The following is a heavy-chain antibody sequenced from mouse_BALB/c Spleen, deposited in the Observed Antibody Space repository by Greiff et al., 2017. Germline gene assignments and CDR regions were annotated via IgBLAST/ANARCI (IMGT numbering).Heavy chain of an antibody. CDR1: GFTFSSYT. Sequence: EVKLVESGGGLVKPGGSLKLSCAASGFTFSSYTMSWVRQTPEKRLEWVATISSGGSYTYYPDSVKGRFTISRDNAKNTLYLQMSSLKSEDTAMYYCLLLRLYAMDYWGQGTAVTVSS. CDR2: ISSGGSYT. V-gene: IGHV5-6-4*01. J-gene: IGHJ4*01. D-gene: IGHD1-1*01. CDR3: LLLRLYAMDY.